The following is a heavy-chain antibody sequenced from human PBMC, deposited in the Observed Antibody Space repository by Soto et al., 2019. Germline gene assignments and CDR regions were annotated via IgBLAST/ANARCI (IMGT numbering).Heavy chain of an antibody. D-gene: IGHD6-19*01. CDR1: GYTFTSYG. CDR3: AKTRLDSSGWYDAFDI. J-gene: IGHJ3*02. Sequence: SVNVSCKASGYTFTSYGISWVRQAPGQGLEWMGWIIPILGIANYAQKFQGRVTITADKSTSTAYMELSSLRSEDTAVYYCAKTRLDSSGWYDAFDIWGQGTMVTVSS. CDR2: IIPILGIA. V-gene: IGHV1-69*10.